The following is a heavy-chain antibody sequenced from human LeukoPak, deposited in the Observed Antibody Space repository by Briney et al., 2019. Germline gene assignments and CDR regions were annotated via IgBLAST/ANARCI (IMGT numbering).Heavy chain of an antibody. CDR2: ISAYNGNT. CDR3: ARGRLRYLDWTRAYSDY. D-gene: IGHD3-9*01. J-gene: IGHJ4*02. CDR1: GYTFITHG. V-gene: IGHV1-18*01. Sequence: ASVKVSCKASGYTFITHGLTWVRQAPGQGLEWMGWISAYNGNTIYAQTLQDKLTMTTDTSTSTAYMELRSLRSDDTAVYYCARGRLRYLDWTRAYSDYWGQGTLVTVSS.